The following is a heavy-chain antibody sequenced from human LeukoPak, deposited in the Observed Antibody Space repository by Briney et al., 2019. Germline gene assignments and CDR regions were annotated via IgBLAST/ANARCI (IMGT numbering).Heavy chain of an antibody. CDR2: INHSGST. J-gene: IGHJ2*01. V-gene: IGHV4-34*01. CDR1: GGSFSGYY. Sequence: PSETLSLTCAVYGGSFSGYYWSWIRQPPGKGLEWIGEINHSGSTNNNPSLKSRVTISVDTSKNQFSLKLSSVTAADTAVYYCARGLRWYFDLWGRGTLVTVSS. CDR3: ARGLRWYFDL.